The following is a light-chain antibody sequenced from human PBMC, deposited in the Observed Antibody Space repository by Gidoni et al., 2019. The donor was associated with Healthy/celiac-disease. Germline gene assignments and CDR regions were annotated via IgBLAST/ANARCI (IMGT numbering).Light chain of an antibody. Sequence: EIVLTQSPGTLSLSPGESATLSCRASQRVSSSYLAWYQKKPGQAPRLLIYGASSRATGIPDRFSGSGSGTDFTLTISRLEPEDFAVYYCQQYGSSPLYTFGQGTKLEIK. J-gene: IGKJ2*01. CDR1: QRVSSSY. CDR2: GAS. CDR3: QQYGSSPLYT. V-gene: IGKV3-20*01.